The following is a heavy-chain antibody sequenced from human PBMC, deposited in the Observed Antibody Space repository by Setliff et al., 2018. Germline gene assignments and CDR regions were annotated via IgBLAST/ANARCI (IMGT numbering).Heavy chain of an antibody. V-gene: IGHV4-61*08. Sequence: SETLSLTCAVSGGSISSGGYYWSWIRQPPGKGLEWIGSIYYSGSTNYNPALKSRVTISVDTSKNQFSLKLSSMTAADTAVYYCARTGGTFDYWGQGTLVTVSS. CDR2: IYYSGST. CDR1: GGSISSGGYY. CDR3: ARTGGTFDY. J-gene: IGHJ4*02.